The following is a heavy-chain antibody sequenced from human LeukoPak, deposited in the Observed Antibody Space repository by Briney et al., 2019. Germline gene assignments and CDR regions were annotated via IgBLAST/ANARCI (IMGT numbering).Heavy chain of an antibody. V-gene: IGHV3-30*01. Sequence: GGSLRLSCAASGVTFSSYPIHWVRQAPGKGLEWVAVISYDGSNKYYADSVKGRFTISRDNSKNTLYLQITRLRAEDTAVYFCARDLRACSGCSCFSHYFYYWGQGTLVTVSS. CDR3: ARDLRACSGCSCFSHYFYY. D-gene: IGHD2-15*01. CDR2: ISYDGSNK. CDR1: GVTFSSYP. J-gene: IGHJ4*02.